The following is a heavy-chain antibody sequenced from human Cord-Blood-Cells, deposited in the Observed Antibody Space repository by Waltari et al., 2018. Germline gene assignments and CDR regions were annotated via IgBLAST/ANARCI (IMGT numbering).Heavy chain of an antibody. V-gene: IGHV1-69*01. D-gene: IGHD4-4*01. CDR1: GGTFSSYA. J-gene: IGHJ5*02. Sequence: GGTFSSYAISWVRQAPGQGLEWMGGIIPIFGTANYAQKFQGRVTITADESTSTAYMELSSLRSEYTAVYYCATGRDYSNWFDPWGQGTLVTVSS. CDR3: ATGRDYSNWFDP. CDR2: IIPIFGTA.